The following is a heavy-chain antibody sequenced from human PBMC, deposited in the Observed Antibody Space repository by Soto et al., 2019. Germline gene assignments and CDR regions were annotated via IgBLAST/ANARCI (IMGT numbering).Heavy chain of an antibody. D-gene: IGHD1-26*01. Sequence: GGSLRLSCAASGFTFSSYAMNWVRQAPGKGLEWVSSISSSGSNIYYADSVKGRFTISRDNSKNSLYLQMNSLRAEDTAVYYCAKSPSVGATSTDAFDIWGQGTMVPVS. J-gene: IGHJ3*02. CDR3: AKSPSVGATSTDAFDI. V-gene: IGHV3-21*04. CDR2: ISSSGSNI. CDR1: GFTFSSYA.